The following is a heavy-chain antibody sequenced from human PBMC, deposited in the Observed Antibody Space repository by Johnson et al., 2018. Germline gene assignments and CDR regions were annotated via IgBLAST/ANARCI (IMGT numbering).Heavy chain of an antibody. J-gene: IGHJ4*02. CDR2: ISYDGINK. Sequence: QEQLVQSGGGVVEPGRSMRLSCAASGFSFSNYAIHWVRQAPGKGLEWLTVISYDGINKHYADSVKGRFIVSRDNSKNTVFLQMNSLRVEDTAMYYCARDLVSTGRSGPIDYWGQGTLVTVSS. CDR3: ARDLVSTGRSGPIDY. D-gene: IGHD2-8*02. CDR1: GFSFSNYA. V-gene: IGHV3-30-3*01.